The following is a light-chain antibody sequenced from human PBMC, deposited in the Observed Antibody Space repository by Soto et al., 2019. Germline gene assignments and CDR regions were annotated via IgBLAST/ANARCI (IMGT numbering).Light chain of an antibody. CDR1: QSISSN. Sequence: EIVMTQSPATLSVSPGERVTLSCRASQSISSNLAWYQQKPGQAPRLLIYAASTRATGIPARFSGSGSGTEFTLTISSLQSEDFAVYYCQHYGGSPAYTFGQGTKLEI. CDR3: QHYGGSPAYT. CDR2: AAS. V-gene: IGKV3-15*01. J-gene: IGKJ2*01.